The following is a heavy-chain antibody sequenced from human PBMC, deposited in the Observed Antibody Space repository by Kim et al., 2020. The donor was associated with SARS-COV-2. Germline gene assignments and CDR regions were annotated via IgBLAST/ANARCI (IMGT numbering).Heavy chain of an antibody. Sequence: ASVKVSCKASGYTFTSYAMHWVRQAPGQRLEWMGWINAGNGNTKYSQKFQGRVTITRDTSASTAYMELSSLRSEDTAVYYCARGRGGTISYSSGWYGLCYWGQGTLVTVSS. D-gene: IGHD6-19*01. CDR2: INAGNGNT. CDR1: GYTFTSYA. V-gene: IGHV1-3*01. CDR3: ARGRGGTISYSSGWYGLCY. J-gene: IGHJ4*02.